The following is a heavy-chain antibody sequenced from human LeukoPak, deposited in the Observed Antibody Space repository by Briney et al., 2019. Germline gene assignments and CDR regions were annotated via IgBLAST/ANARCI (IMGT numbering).Heavy chain of an antibody. CDR3: ARDRRGDILTGPQGYFDY. Sequence: PSETLSLTCTVSGGSISSSSYYWGWIRQPPGKGLEWIGSIYHSGSTYYNPSLKSRVTISVDTSKNQFSLKLSSVTAADTAVYYCARDRRGDILTGPQGYFDYWGQGTLVTVSS. V-gene: IGHV4-39*07. CDR1: GGSISSSSYY. D-gene: IGHD3-9*01. CDR2: IYHSGST. J-gene: IGHJ4*02.